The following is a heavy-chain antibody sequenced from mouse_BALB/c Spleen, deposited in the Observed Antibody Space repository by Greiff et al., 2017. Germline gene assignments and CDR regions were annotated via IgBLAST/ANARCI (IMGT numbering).Heavy chain of an antibody. CDR1: GFNIKDTY. J-gene: IGHJ3*01. CDR2: IDPANGNT. CDR3: APHYYGYVMD. D-gene: IGHD1-2*01. Sequence: VQLQQSGAELVKPGASVKLSCTASGFNIKDTYMHWVKQRPEQGLEWIGRIDPANGNTKYDPKFQGKATITADTSSNTAYLQLSSLTSEDTAVYYCAPHYYGYVMDWGQGTLVTVSA. V-gene: IGHV14-3*02.